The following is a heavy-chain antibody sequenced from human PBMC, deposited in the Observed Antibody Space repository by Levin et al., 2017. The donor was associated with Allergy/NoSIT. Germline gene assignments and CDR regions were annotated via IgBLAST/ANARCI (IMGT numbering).Heavy chain of an antibody. Sequence: SLKISCAASGFTFDDYAMHWVRQAPGKGLEWVSGISWNSGSIGYADSVKGRFTISRDNAKNSLYLQMNSLRAEDTALYYCVGEYYDILTGYYIGAFDIWGQGTMVTVSS. CDR1: GFTFDDYA. V-gene: IGHV3-9*01. J-gene: IGHJ3*02. D-gene: IGHD3-9*01. CDR3: VGEYYDILTGYYIGAFDI. CDR2: ISWNSGSI.